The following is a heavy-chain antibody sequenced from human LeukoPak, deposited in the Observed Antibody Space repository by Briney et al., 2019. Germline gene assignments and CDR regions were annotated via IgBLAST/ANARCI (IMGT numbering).Heavy chain of an antibody. V-gene: IGHV3-23*01. CDR3: AKVSPTRWFDP. J-gene: IGHJ5*02. CDR1: GFTFSSYA. Sequence: AGGSLRLSWAAAGFTFSSYAMSWVRQAPGKVLEWVSSISGSGGSTYYADSVKGRFTISRDNSKNTLYLQMNSLRAEDTAVYYCAKVSPTRWFDPWGQGTLVTVSS. CDR2: ISGSGGST.